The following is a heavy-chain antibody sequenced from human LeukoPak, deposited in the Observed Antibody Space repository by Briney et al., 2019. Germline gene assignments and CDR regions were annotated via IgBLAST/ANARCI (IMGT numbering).Heavy chain of an antibody. Sequence: GGSLRLSCAASGFTFSSYSMIWVRQAPGKGLEWVSSISSSSSYIYYADSVKGRFTISRDNAKNSLYLQMNSLRAEDTAVYYCARAPNGRLDYWGQGTLVTVSS. V-gene: IGHV3-21*01. CDR2: ISSSSSYI. CDR3: ARAPNGRLDY. CDR1: GFTFSSYS. D-gene: IGHD2-8*01. J-gene: IGHJ4*02.